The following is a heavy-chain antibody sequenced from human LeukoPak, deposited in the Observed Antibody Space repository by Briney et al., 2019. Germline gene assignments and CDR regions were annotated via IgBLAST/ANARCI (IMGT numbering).Heavy chain of an antibody. CDR1: GYSFGTYW. D-gene: IGHD5-12*01. V-gene: IGHV5-51*01. CDR3: ARIYSGYEKLHY. Sequence: GESLKISCKGSGYSFGTYWIAWVRQMPGKGLEWMGIIYPRDSDRRYSPSFEGQVTISADKSTNTAYLQWSSLKASDTAMYYCARIYSGYEKLHYWGQGTLVTVSS. J-gene: IGHJ4*02. CDR2: IYPRDSDR.